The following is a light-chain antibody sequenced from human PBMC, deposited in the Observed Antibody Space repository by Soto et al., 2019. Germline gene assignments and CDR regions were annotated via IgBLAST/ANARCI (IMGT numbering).Light chain of an antibody. V-gene: IGLV2-14*03. J-gene: IGLJ1*01. CDR2: DVS. CDR3: CSYTTSSTYV. CDR1: SSDVGGYNY. Sequence: QSVLTQPASVSGSPGQSIAISCTGTSSDVGGYNYVSWYQQHPGKAPKLMIYDVSNRPSGVSNRFSGSKSGNTASLTISGLQDEDEADYYCCSYTTSSTYVFGTGTKVTVL.